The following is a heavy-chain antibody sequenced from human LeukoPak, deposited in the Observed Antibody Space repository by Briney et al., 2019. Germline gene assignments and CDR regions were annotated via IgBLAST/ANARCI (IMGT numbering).Heavy chain of an antibody. Sequence: GGSLRLSCVASGFSFNYDWMSWVRQAPGKGLEWVGRIKSKTDGGTADYVAPVKGRFTLSRDDSKNTLYLQMNSLKTEDTGVYYCTRERYCSSTTCPSAFGIWGQGTMVTVSS. CDR2: IKSKTDGGTA. V-gene: IGHV3-15*01. CDR3: TRERYCSSTTCPSAFGI. CDR1: GFSFNYDW. D-gene: IGHD2-2*01. J-gene: IGHJ3*02.